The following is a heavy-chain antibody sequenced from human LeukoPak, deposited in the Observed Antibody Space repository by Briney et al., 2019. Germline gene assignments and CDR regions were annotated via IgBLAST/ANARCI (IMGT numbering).Heavy chain of an antibody. J-gene: IGHJ5*02. Sequence: PSETLSLTCSVSGASISSSSYYWGWIRQPPGKGLEWIGNIYFDGNTYYNPSLKSRLTISIDTSKNQFSLQLTSVSAADTAVYYCARQSDILTGYYEGPLAANWFDPWGQGTLVTVSS. V-gene: IGHV4-39*07. CDR3: ARQSDILTGYYEGPLAANWFDP. CDR2: IYFDGNT. D-gene: IGHD3-9*01. CDR1: GASISSSSYY.